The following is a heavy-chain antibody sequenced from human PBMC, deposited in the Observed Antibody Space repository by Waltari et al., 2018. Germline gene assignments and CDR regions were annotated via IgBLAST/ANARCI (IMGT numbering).Heavy chain of an antibody. J-gene: IGHJ4*02. V-gene: IGHV4-34*01. CDR1: GGSFRGYY. CDR2: INHSGST. D-gene: IGHD6-25*01. CDR3: ARGPGSGDY. Sequence: QVQLQQWGAGLWKPSAPLSLTCAVYGGSFRGYYWSWIRQPPGKGLEWIGEINHSGSTNYNPSLKSRVTISVDTSKNQFSLKLSSVTAADTAVYYCARGPGSGDYWGQGTLVTVSS.